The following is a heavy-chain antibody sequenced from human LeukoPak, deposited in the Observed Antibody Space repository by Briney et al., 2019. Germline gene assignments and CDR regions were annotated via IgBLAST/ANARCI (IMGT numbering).Heavy chain of an antibody. J-gene: IGHJ3*02. Sequence: ASVKVSCKASGYTFSSYYMHWVRQAPGQGLEWMGWINPNSGGTNYAQKFQGRVTMTRDTSISTAYMELSRLRSDDTAVYYCARDWGLRTTGAFDIWGQGTMVTVSS. CDR3: ARDWGLRTTGAFDI. D-gene: IGHD1-1*01. V-gene: IGHV1-2*02. CDR1: GYTFSSYY. CDR2: INPNSGGT.